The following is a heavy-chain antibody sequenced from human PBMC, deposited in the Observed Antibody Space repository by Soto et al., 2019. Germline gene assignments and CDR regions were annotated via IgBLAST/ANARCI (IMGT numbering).Heavy chain of an antibody. CDR3: ASGFCGGDSCSSSLGNY. J-gene: IGHJ4*02. Sequence: EVQLVESGGGLVQPGGSLRLSCAASGFTFSDHYIDWVRKAPGKGLEWVGRIRNKAKSYTTNYAASVRGRFTLSRDDSKYSLVLQMNSLRTEYTAVSYCASGFCGGDSCSSSLGNYWGQGTLVTVSS. D-gene: IGHD2-15*01. CDR2: IRNKAKSYTT. CDR1: GFTFSDHY. V-gene: IGHV3-72*01.